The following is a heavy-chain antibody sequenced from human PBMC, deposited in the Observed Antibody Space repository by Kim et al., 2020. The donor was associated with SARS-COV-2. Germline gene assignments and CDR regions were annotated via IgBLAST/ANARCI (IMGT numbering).Heavy chain of an antibody. CDR3: AHRSAAGFDY. J-gene: IGHJ4*02. D-gene: IGHD6-13*01. V-gene: IGHV2-5*01. CDR2: DK. Sequence: DKRSSPSLKRRLTITKDTSKNQVVLTMTNMDPVDTATYYCAHRSAAGFDYWGQGTLVTVSS.